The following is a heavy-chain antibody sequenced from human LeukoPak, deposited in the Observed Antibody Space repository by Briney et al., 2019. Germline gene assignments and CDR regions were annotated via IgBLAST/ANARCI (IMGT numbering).Heavy chain of an antibody. CDR1: GYSISSGNY. CDR2: IYHSGST. D-gene: IGHD1-26*01. J-gene: IGHJ4*02. CDR3: AKRGAEVGATVAPGDY. V-gene: IGHV4-38-2*01. Sequence: SETLSLTCSVSGYSISSGNYWGWIRLPPGKGLQWIGSIYHSGSTYYNPSLKSRVTISVDTSKNQFSLKLSSVTAADTAIYYCAKRGAEVGATVAPGDYWGQGTLVTVSS.